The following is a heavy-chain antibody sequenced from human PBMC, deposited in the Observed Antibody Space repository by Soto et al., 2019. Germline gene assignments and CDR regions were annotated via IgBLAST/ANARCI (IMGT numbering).Heavy chain of an antibody. CDR2: FDPEDGET. CDR3: ATTASSSSVWVFFDF. V-gene: IGHV1-24*01. Sequence: DSVKVSCKVSGYTLTELSMHWVRQAPGKGLEWMGGFDPEDGETIYAQKFQGRVTMTEDTSTDTAYMELSSLRSEDTAVYYCATTASSSSVWVFFDFWGQVTLVTVSS. J-gene: IGHJ4*02. D-gene: IGHD6-6*01. CDR1: GYTLTELS.